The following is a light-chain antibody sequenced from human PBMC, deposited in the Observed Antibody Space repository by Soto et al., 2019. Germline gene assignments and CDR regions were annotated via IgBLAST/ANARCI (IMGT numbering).Light chain of an antibody. V-gene: IGKV4-1*01. CDR3: QQYYNTPT. J-gene: IGKJ1*01. CDR2: WAS. Sequence: DIVMAQSPDSLAVSLGERATINCKSSQSVLYSSNNKNYLTWYQQKPGQPPKLLISWASTRESGVPDRFSGSGSGTDFTLTISSLQAEDVAVYYCQQYYNTPTFGQGTKVEIK. CDR1: QSVLYSSNNKNY.